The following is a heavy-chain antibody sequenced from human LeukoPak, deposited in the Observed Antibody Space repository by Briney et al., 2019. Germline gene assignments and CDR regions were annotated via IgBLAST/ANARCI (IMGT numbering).Heavy chain of an antibody. J-gene: IGHJ5*02. CDR2: IYYSGST. V-gene: IGHV4-31*03. Sequence: SETLSLTCTVSGGSISSGGYYWSWIRQHPGKGLEWIGYIYYSGSTYYNPSLKSRVTISVDTSKNQFSLKLSSVTAADTAVYYCARDRGYCSSTSCPYHWFDPWGQGTLVTVSS. CDR3: ARDRGYCSSTSCPYHWFDP. D-gene: IGHD2-2*01. CDR1: GGSISSGGYY.